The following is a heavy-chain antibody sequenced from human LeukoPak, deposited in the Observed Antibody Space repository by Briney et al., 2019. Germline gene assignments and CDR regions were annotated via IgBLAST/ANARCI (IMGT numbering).Heavy chain of an antibody. CDR2: TSGSGGNT. V-gene: IGHV3-23*01. Sequence: GGSLRLSCAASGFTLRSYDMSWVRQAPGKGLEWVAATSGSGGNTYYADSVKGRFTISRDNSKNTLYLQMNSLRAEDTAVYYCAKEYSGYYFDYWGQGTLVTVSS. CDR1: GFTLRSYD. D-gene: IGHD5-12*01. J-gene: IGHJ4*02. CDR3: AKEYSGYYFDY.